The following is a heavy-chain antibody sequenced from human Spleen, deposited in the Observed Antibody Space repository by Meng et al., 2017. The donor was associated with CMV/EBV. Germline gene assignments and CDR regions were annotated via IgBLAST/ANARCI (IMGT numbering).Heavy chain of an antibody. J-gene: IGHJ4*02. Sequence: ASVKVSCKASGYTFTNYDINWVRQATGQGLEWMGWMNPNSGNTGYAQKFQGRVTMTRNTAISTAYMELSSLRSEDTAIYYCARSKSLYTPIDYWGRGALVTVSS. CDR1: GYTFTNYD. D-gene: IGHD2-2*02. CDR3: ARSKSLYTPIDY. V-gene: IGHV1-8*01. CDR2: MNPNSGNT.